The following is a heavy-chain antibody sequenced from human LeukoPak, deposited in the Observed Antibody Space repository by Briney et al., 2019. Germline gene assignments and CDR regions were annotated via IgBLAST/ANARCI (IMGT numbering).Heavy chain of an antibody. J-gene: IGHJ4*02. CDR2: IIPIFGTA. Sequence: SVKVSCKASGGTFSSYAISWVRQAPGQGLEWMGGIIPIFGTANYAQKFQGRVTITADESTSTAYMELGSLRSEDTAVYYCARWFGFLEYRYYFDYWGQGTLVTVSS. V-gene: IGHV1-69*13. CDR3: ARWFGFLEYRYYFDY. CDR1: GGTFSSYA. D-gene: IGHD3-3*01.